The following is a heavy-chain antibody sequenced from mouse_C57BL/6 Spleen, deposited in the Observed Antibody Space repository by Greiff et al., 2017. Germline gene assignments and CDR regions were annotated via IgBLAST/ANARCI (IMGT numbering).Heavy chain of an antibody. CDR1: GYTFTDYE. J-gene: IGHJ2*01. CDR3: TRFYYGTCDY. V-gene: IGHV1-15*01. CDR2: IDPETGGT. Sequence: QVQLKQSGAELVRPGASVTLSCKASGYTFTDYEMHWVKQTPVHGLEWIGAIDPETGGTAYNQKFKGKAILTADKSSSTAYMELRSLTSEDSAVYYCTRFYYGTCDYWGQGTTLTVSS. D-gene: IGHD2-1*01.